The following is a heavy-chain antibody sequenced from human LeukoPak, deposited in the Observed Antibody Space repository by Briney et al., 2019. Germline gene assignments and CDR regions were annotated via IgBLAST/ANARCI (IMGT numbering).Heavy chain of an antibody. V-gene: IGHV3-74*01. CDR1: GFTFSSYW. J-gene: IGHJ4*02. CDR3: ANAPPLYYYDSSGYYDY. Sequence: PGGSLRLSCAASGFTFSSYWMHWVRQAPGKGLVWVSRINSDGSSTSYADSVKGRFTISRDNAKNTLYLQMNSLRAEDTAVYYCANAPPLYYYDSSGYYDYWGQGTLVTVSS. D-gene: IGHD3-22*01. CDR2: INSDGSST.